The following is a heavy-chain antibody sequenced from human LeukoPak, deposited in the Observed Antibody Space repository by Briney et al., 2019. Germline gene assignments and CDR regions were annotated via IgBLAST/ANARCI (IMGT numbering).Heavy chain of an antibody. CDR1: GFTFSSYG. CDR3: AKARSYQLPIDY. V-gene: IGHV3-30*02. J-gene: IGHJ4*02. CDR2: IRYDGSNK. Sequence: GGSLRLSCAASGFTFSSYGMHWVRQAPGKGLEWVAFIRYDGSNKYYADSVKGRFTISRDNSKNTLYLQMNSLRAEDTAVYYCAKARSYQLPIDYWGQGTLVTVSS. D-gene: IGHD2-2*01.